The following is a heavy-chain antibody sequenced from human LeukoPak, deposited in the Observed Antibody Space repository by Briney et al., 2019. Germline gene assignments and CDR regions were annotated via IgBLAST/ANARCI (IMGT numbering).Heavy chain of an antibody. D-gene: IGHD3-3*01. V-gene: IGHV1-46*01. J-gene: IGHJ4*02. Sequence: ASVKVSCKASGYTFTDYSMHWVRQAPGQGLEWMGIINPSGGSTSYAQKFQGRVTMTRDTSTSTVYMELSSLRSEDTAVYYCARDRNRFLEWLLSGYFDYWGQGTLVTVSS. CDR1: GYTFTDYS. CDR3: ARDRNRFLEWLLSGYFDY. CDR2: INPSGGST.